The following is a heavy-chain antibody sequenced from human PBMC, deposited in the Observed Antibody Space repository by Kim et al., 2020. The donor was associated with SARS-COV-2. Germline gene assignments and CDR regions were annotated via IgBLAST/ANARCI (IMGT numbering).Heavy chain of an antibody. CDR1: GFTFSSYG. V-gene: IGHV3-30*18. CDR2: ISYDGSNK. CDR3: AKDSSIVVVPAATFDY. Sequence: GGSLRLSCAASGFTFSSYGMHWVRQAPGKGLEWVAVISYDGSNKYYADSVKGRFTISRDNSKNTLYLQMNSLRAEDTAVYYCAKDSSIVVVPAATFDYWG. D-gene: IGHD2-2*01. J-gene: IGHJ4*01.